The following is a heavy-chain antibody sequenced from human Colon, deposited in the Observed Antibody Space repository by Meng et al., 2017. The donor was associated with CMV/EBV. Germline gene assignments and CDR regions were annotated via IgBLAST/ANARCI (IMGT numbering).Heavy chain of an antibody. CDR2: IDNVGSGA. CDR3: ARDTPHNAFEP. D-gene: IGHD2-15*01. J-gene: IGHJ5*02. CDR1: GFTFNKYW. Sequence: GESLKISCVASGFTFNKYWMHWVRQPPGGGLVWLSRIDNVGSGAIYADSVRGRFTVSRDNARNTVYLQMNNLRDEDTAVYYCARDTPHNAFEPWGHGTLVTVSS. V-gene: IGHV3-74*01.